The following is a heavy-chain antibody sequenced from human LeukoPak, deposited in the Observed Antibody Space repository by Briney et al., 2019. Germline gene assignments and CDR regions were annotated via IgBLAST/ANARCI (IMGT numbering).Heavy chain of an antibody. J-gene: IGHJ5*02. CDR2: ISGSGGST. D-gene: IGHD6-19*01. CDR3: AKGEAVAGTSSWFDP. V-gene: IGHV3-23*01. Sequence: SGGSLRLSCVVSGFTFSTYAMNWVRQAPGKGLEWVSGISGSGGSTYYADSVQGRFTISRDNSKTTLYLQVNSLRAEDTAVYYCAKGEAVAGTSSWFDPWGQGTLVTVSS. CDR1: GFTFSTYA.